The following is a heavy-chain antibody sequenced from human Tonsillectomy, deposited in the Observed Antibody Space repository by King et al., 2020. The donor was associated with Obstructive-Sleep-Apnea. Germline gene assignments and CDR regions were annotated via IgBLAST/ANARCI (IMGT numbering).Heavy chain of an antibody. J-gene: IGHJ4*02. V-gene: IGHV3-74*01. CDR1: GFTFSDFW. Sequence: VQLVESGGGLVQPGGSLRLSCAASGFTFSDFWMHWVRQAPGKGLVWVSRISRDGSSASYADSVKGRFTISRDNAENTLYLQMNSLRAGDTAVYYCARVRGELIQLWLAYWGQGTLVTVPS. CDR2: ISRDGSSA. D-gene: IGHD5-18*01. CDR3: ARVRGELIQLWLAY.